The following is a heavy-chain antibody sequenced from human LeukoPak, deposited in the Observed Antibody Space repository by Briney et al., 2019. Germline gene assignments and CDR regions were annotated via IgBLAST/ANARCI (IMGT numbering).Heavy chain of an antibody. CDR2: ISSSSSYI. V-gene: IGHV3-21*01. Sequence: GGSLRLSCAASGFTFSSYSMNWVRQAPGKGLEWVSSISSSSSYIYYADSVKGRFTISRDNAKNSLYLQMNSLRAEDTAVYYCARDKVGGSMAGSNFDYWGHGTLVTVSS. D-gene: IGHD6-19*01. CDR1: GFTFSSYS. CDR3: ARDKVGGSMAGSNFDY. J-gene: IGHJ4*01.